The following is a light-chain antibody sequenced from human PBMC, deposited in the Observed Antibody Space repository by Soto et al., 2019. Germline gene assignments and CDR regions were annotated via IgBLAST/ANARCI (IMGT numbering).Light chain of an antibody. Sequence: IQLTQSPSSLSASVGDRVTITCRASQGISSYLAWYQQKPGKAPKLLLYAASTLQNGVPSRFSGSGSGTDFTLTISSLQPEDFATYYCQHPNSYPPYTFGQGTKLEIK. J-gene: IGKJ2*01. CDR3: QHPNSYPPYT. CDR2: AAS. CDR1: QGISSY. V-gene: IGKV1-9*01.